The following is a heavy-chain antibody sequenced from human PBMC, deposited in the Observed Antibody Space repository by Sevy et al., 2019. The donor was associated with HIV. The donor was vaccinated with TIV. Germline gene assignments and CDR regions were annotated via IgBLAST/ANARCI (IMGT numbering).Heavy chain of an antibody. V-gene: IGHV3-64*02. CDR1: GFTFSNYA. Sequence: GESLKIYCAASGFTFSNYAMHWVRQTPGKGLEYLSAISSSGGSTYYVDSVKGRFTISRDNSKNTLYLQMGSLRAEDMAVYYCAGTEAAYKYGSAFDIWGQGTMVTVSS. CDR2: ISSSGGST. J-gene: IGHJ3*02. CDR3: AGTEAAYKYGSAFDI. D-gene: IGHD3-10*01.